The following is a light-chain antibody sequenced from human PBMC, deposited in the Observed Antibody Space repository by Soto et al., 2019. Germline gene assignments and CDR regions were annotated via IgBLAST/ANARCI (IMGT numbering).Light chain of an antibody. V-gene: IGLV2-14*01. CDR1: SIDVGIYKY. J-gene: IGLJ2*01. Sequence: QSALTQPASMSGSPGQSITISCTGTSIDVGIYKYVSWYQQHPGKAPNLMIYEVTNRPSGVSNRFSGSKSGNTASLTISGLQAEDEADYYCSSYTSSSTVVFGGGTKLTVL. CDR3: SSYTSSSTVV. CDR2: EVT.